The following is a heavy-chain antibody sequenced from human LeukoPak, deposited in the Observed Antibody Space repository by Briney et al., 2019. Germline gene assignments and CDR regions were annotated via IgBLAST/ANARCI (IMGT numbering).Heavy chain of an antibody. J-gene: IGHJ4*02. CDR3: ARDHCSGGSCYASWYYFDY. V-gene: IGHV4-4*07. CDR2: IYTSGST. CDR1: GGSISSYY. D-gene: IGHD2-15*01. Sequence: SETLSLTCTVSGGSISSYYRSWIRQPAGKGLEWIGRIYTSGSTNYNPSLKSRVTMSVDTSKNQFSLKLSSVTAADTAVYYCARDHCSGGSCYASWYYFDYWGQGTLVTVSS.